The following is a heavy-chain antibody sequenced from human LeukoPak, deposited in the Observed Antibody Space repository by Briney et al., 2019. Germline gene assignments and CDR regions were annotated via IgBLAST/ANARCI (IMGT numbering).Heavy chain of an antibody. Sequence: GGSLRLSCAASGFTFSSYAMSWVRQAPGKGLEWVSSISGSGGSTYYADSVKGRFTISRDNSKNTLYLQMNSLRAEDTAVYYCAKDFGVYSGYDPDYWGQGTLVTVSS. CDR3: AKDFGVYSGYDPDY. D-gene: IGHD5-12*01. J-gene: IGHJ4*02. CDR1: GFTFSSYA. CDR2: ISGSGGST. V-gene: IGHV3-23*01.